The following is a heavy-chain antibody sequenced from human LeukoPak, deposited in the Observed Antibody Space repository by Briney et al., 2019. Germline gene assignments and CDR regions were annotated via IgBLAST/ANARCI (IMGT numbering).Heavy chain of an antibody. CDR1: GFTFSSYE. D-gene: IGHD1-7*01. CDR3: ARNYPRGPVDY. V-gene: IGHV3-48*03. J-gene: IGHJ4*02. Sequence: GGYLRLSCAASGFTFSSYEMNWVRQAPGKGLEWVSYISSSGSTIYYADSVKGRFTISRDNAKNSLYLQMNSLRAEDTAVYYCARNYPRGPVDYWGQGTLVTVSS. CDR2: ISSSGSTI.